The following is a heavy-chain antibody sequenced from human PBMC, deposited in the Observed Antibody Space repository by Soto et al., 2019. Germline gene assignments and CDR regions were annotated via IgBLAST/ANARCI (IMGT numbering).Heavy chain of an antibody. D-gene: IGHD6-19*01. Sequence: EEQLLESGGGLIQRGGSLRLSCAASGFTFSNYAMSWVRQAPGTGLKWVSTISGSGANTFYADSVKGRFTISRDNSKKTLYLQMSSLRPEDTAGYYCARDSRGDLAVAGTGDCWGQGTLVTVSS. V-gene: IGHV3-23*01. CDR1: GFTFSNYA. J-gene: IGHJ4*02. CDR2: ISGSGANT. CDR3: ARDSRGDLAVAGTGDC.